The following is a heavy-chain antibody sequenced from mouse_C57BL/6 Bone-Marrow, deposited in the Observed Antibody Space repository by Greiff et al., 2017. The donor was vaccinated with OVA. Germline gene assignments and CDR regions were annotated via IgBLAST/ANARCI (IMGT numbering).Heavy chain of an antibody. Sequence: QVQLQQSGPELVKPGASVKISCKASGYSFTSYYIHWVKQRPGQGLEWIGWIYPVSGNTKYNEKFKGKATLTADTSSSTAYMQLSSLTSEDSAVYYCARCWTWFAYWGQGTLVTVSA. CDR2: IYPVSGNT. CDR3: ARCWTWFAY. CDR1: GYSFTSYY. J-gene: IGHJ3*01. V-gene: IGHV1-66*01.